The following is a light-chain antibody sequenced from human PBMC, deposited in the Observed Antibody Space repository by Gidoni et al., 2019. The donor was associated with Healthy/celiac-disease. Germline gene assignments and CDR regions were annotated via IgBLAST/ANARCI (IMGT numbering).Light chain of an antibody. CDR3: QQYGSSPYT. Sequence: EIVLTQSPGTLSLSPGERATLSCRASQSVSSSYLAWYQQKPGQAPRRLIYGASSRATGIPDRFSGSGSGTDFTLTIIRLEPEDFAVYDCQQYGSSPYTFXQXTKLEIK. V-gene: IGKV3-20*01. CDR1: QSVSSSY. CDR2: GAS. J-gene: IGKJ2*01.